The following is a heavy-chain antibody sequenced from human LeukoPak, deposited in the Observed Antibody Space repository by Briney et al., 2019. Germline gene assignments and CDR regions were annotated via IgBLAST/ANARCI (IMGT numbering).Heavy chain of an antibody. CDR1: GFTFSSYA. Sequence: GGSLRLSCAASGFTFSSYAMHWVRQAPGKGLEWVAVISYDGSNKYYADSVKGRFTISRDNSKNTLYLQMNSLRAEDTAVYYCARDRSRAAMVTKRYYGMDVWGQGTTVTVSS. D-gene: IGHD5-18*01. CDR2: ISYDGSNK. J-gene: IGHJ6*02. V-gene: IGHV3-30-3*01. CDR3: ARDRSRAAMVTKRYYGMDV.